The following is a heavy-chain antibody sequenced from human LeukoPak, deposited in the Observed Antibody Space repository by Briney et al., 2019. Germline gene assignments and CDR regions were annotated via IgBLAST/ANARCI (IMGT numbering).Heavy chain of an antibody. CDR2: INHSGST. J-gene: IGHJ4*02. D-gene: IGHD6-6*01. Sequence: KPSETLSLTCAISGGSINNYYWSWIRQPPGKGLEWIGEINHSGSTNYNPSLKSRVTISVDTSKNQFSLKLSSVTAADTAVYYCASRSSSSSRAFFDYWGQGTLVTVSS. CDR1: GGSINNYY. V-gene: IGHV4-34*01. CDR3: ASRSSSSSRAFFDY.